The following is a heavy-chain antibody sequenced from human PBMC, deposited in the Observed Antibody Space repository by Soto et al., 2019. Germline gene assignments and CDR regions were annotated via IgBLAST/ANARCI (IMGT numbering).Heavy chain of an antibody. CDR1: GYPVTAYY. CDR3: ARGGGVGVAGSAAFDM. D-gene: IGHD3-3*01. CDR2: INPATGAA. V-gene: IGHV1-2*02. J-gene: IGHJ3*02. Sequence: QLHLVQSGAVVKKPGASVTVSCSASGYPVTAYYMHWVRQAPGRGLEWMGGINPATGAAKYKQTFHGRGTMTRDTSTSAVFMDLGGLTSDDPAVFYWARGGGVGVAGSAAFDMWGQGTLVTVSS.